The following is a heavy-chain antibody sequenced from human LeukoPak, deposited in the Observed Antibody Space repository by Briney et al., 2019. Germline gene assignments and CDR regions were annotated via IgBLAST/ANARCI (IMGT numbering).Heavy chain of an antibody. CDR2: ISYDGSNK. CDR1: GFTFSSYG. Sequence: GGSLRLSCAASGFTFSSYGMHWVRQAPGKGLEWVAVISYDGSNKYYADSVKGRFTISRDNSKNTLYLQMNSLRAEDTAVYYCAKDVHSSGYYTPDYWGQGTLVTVSS. CDR3: AKDVHSSGYYTPDY. J-gene: IGHJ4*02. V-gene: IGHV3-30*18. D-gene: IGHD3-22*01.